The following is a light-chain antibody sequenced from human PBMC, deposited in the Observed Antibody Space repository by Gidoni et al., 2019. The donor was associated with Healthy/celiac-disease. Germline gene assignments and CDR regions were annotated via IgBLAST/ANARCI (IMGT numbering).Light chain of an antibody. Sequence: EIVLTQSPGTLSLSPGERATLSCRASQSVSSSYLDWYQQKPGQAPRLLIYGASSRATGIPDRFSGSGYGTDFTLTISRLEPEDFAVYYCQQYGTTFGGGTKVEIK. CDR3: QQYGTT. CDR2: GAS. CDR1: QSVSSSY. J-gene: IGKJ4*01. V-gene: IGKV3-20*01.